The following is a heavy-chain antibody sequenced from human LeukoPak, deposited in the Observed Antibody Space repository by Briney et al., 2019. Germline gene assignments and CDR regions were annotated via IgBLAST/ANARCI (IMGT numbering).Heavy chain of an antibody. CDR2: IKQDGSEK. Sequence: GGSLRLSCAASGFTFSSYWMSWVRQAPGKGLEWVANIKQDGSEKYYVDSVKGRFTISRDNAKNSLYLQMNSLRAEDTAVYYCARIVPAARSALWFDPWGQGTLVTVSP. CDR1: GFTFSSYW. D-gene: IGHD2-2*01. V-gene: IGHV3-7*01. CDR3: ARIVPAARSALWFDP. J-gene: IGHJ5*02.